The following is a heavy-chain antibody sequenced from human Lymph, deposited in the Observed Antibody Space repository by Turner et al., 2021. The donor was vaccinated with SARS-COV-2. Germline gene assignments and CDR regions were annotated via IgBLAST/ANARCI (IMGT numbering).Heavy chain of an antibody. V-gene: IGHV3-21*01. D-gene: IGHD3-3*01. Sequence: EVQLVESGGGLVKPGGSLRLSCEAPGFTCSSYSMNWVRQAPGKGLEWVSSISSRSSYIYNADSVKGRFTISRENAKNSLYLQMNSLRAEDTAVYYCARDYYDFWSGYNSYYYGMDVWGQGTTVTVSS. CDR2: ISSRSSYI. CDR1: GFTCSSYS. CDR3: ARDYYDFWSGYNSYYYGMDV. J-gene: IGHJ6*02.